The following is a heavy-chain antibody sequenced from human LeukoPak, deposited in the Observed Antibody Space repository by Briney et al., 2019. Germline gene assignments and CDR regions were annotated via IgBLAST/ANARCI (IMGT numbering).Heavy chain of an antibody. Sequence: GGSLRLSCAASGFTFSSYWMHWVRQAPGKGLVWVSCISSDGSSTTYADSVKGRFTISRDNAKNTLYLQMSSLRAEDTAVYYCARATLGYSGGWYDYWGQGALVTVSS. CDR2: ISSDGSST. CDR1: GFTFSSYW. V-gene: IGHV3-74*03. CDR3: ARATLGYSGGWYDY. D-gene: IGHD6-19*01. J-gene: IGHJ4*02.